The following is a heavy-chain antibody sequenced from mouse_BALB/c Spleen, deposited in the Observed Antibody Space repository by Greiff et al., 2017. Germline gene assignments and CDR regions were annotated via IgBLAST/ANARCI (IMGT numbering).Heavy chain of an antibody. CDR3: TREGLRGAWFAY. CDR1: GYTFTSYW. Sequence: EVHLVESGTVLARPGASVKMSCKASGYTFTSYWMHWVKQRPGQGLEWIGAIYPGNSDTSYNQKFKGKAKLTAVTSTSTAYMELSSLTNEDSAVYYCTREGLRGAWFAYWGQGTLVTVSA. D-gene: IGHD2-4*01. CDR2: IYPGNSDT. J-gene: IGHJ3*01. V-gene: IGHV1-5*01.